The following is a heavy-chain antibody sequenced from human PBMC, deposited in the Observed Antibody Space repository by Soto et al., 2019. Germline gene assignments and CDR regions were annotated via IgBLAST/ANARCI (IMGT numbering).Heavy chain of an antibody. Sequence: SETLSLTCTVSCGSISSGDYYWSWIRQPPGKGLEWIGYIYYSGSTYYNPSLKSRVTISVDTSKNQFSLKLSSVTAADTAVYYCARYNWSHWYFDLWGRGTLVTVSS. V-gene: IGHV4-30-4*01. CDR2: IYYSGST. J-gene: IGHJ2*01. CDR1: CGSISSGDYY. CDR3: ARYNWSHWYFDL. D-gene: IGHD1-20*01.